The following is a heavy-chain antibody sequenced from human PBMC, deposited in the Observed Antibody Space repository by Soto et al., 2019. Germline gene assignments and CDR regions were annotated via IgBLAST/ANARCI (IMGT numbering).Heavy chain of an antibody. J-gene: IGHJ4*02. CDR2: VIPIFGTA. CDR3: ARVAYCSSTSCKPFDY. Sequence: ASVKVSCKASGGTFRRYAISWVRQAPGQGLEWMGGVIPIFGTANYAQKFQGRVTITADESTSTAYMKLSSLRSEDTAVYYCARVAYCSSTSCKPFDYWGQGTLVTVSS. V-gene: IGHV1-69*13. D-gene: IGHD2-2*01. CDR1: GGTFRRYA.